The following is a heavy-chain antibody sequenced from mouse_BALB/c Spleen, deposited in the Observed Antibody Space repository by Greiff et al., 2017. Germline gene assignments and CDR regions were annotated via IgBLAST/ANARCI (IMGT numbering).Heavy chain of an antibody. J-gene: IGHJ3*01. CDR3: ARDADDSFAY. V-gene: IGHV7-3*02. D-gene: IGHD2-4*01. CDR1: GFTFTDYY. Sequence: EVKLVESGGGLVQPGGSLRLSCATSGFTFTDYYMSWVRQPPGKALEWLGFIRNKANGYTTEYSASVKGRFTISRDNSQSILYLQMNTLGAEDSATYYCARDADDSFAYWGQGTLVTVSA. CDR2: IRNKANGYTT.